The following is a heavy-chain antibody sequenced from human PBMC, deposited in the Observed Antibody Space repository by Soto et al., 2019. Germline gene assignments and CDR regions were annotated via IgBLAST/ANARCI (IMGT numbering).Heavy chain of an antibody. V-gene: IGHV3-30-3*01. D-gene: IGHD1-7*01. CDR2: ISYDGSNK. J-gene: IGHJ6*02. Sequence: QVQLVESGGGVVQPGRSLRLSCAASGFTFSSYAMHWVRQAPGQGLEWVALISYDGSNKYYADSVKGRFTISRDNSTNTLYLQMNSLRPEDTAVYHCARDQGGTTLYYHGMDVWGQGTTVTVSS. CDR1: GFTFSSYA. CDR3: ARDQGGTTLYYHGMDV.